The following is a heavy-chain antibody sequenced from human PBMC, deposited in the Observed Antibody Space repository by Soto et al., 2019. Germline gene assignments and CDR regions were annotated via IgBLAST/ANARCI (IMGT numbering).Heavy chain of an antibody. CDR2: IYSSGST. Sequence: PSETLSLICAVSGGSIISASYSWNWIRQSPGRGLEWIGHIYSSGSTYYNPSLKSRVSISVDTSNNQFSLKLTSVTAADTAVYFCAREDAARIERWFDAWGQGILVTVSS. V-gene: IGHV4-31*11. J-gene: IGHJ5*02. D-gene: IGHD6-6*01. CDR1: GGSIISASYS. CDR3: AREDAARIERWFDA.